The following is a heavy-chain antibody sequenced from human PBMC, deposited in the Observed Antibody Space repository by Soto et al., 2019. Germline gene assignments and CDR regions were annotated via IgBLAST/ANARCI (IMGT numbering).Heavy chain of an antibody. Sequence: SETLSLTCAVYGGSFSAYHWSWIRQPPGKGLEWIGEINHSGGANYNPSLESRGTISLTTSRNQFALQLTSVTAADKAVYYCARERRVVGGYSSSWYDYFDYWGQGDLVTVS. V-gene: IGHV4-34*01. D-gene: IGHD6-13*01. J-gene: IGHJ4*02. CDR2: INHSGGA. CDR3: ARERRVVGGYSSSWYDYFDY. CDR1: GGSFSAYH.